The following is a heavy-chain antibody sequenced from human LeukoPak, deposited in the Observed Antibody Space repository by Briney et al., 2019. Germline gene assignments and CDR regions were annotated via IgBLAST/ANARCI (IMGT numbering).Heavy chain of an antibody. V-gene: IGHV3-30*04. D-gene: IGHD1-26*01. CDR2: ISHDGSTN. J-gene: IGHJ4*02. CDR3: ARARGKWHLLPLDY. Sequence: GGSLRLSCAASTFPFSSFACHWVRQAPGKGLEWVAVISHDGSTNHYADSVKGRFTISRDNSNNSLYLQMNSLSAEDTAVYYCARARGKWHLLPLDYWGQGTPVTVSS. CDR1: TFPFSSFA.